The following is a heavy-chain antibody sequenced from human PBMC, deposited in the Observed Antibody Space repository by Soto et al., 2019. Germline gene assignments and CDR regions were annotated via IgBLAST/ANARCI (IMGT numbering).Heavy chain of an antibody. D-gene: IGHD2-2*01. CDR1: GFTFSSYA. CDR3: AKFPIVVVPAAIGLPYYYYGMDV. CDR2: ISGSGGST. V-gene: IGHV3-23*01. Sequence: GGSLRLSCAASGFTFSSYAMSWVRQAPGKGLEWVSAISGSGGSTYYADSVKGRFTISRDNSKNTLYLQMNSLRAEDTAVYYCAKFPIVVVPAAIGLPYYYYGMDVWGQGTTVTVSS. J-gene: IGHJ6*02.